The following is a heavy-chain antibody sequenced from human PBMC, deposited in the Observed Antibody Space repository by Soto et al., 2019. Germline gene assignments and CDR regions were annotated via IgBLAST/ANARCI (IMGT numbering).Heavy chain of an antibody. CDR1: GGSISSSSYY. CDR3: ARQGGAYSDYYYYMDV. V-gene: IGHV4-39*01. Sequence: SETLSLTCTVSGGSISSSSYYWGWIRQPPGKGLEWIGSIYYSGSTYYNPSLKSRVTISVDTSKNQFSLKLSSVTAADTAVYYCARQGGAYSDYYYYMDVWGKGTTVTVSS. CDR2: IYYSGST. D-gene: IGHD2-21*01. J-gene: IGHJ6*03.